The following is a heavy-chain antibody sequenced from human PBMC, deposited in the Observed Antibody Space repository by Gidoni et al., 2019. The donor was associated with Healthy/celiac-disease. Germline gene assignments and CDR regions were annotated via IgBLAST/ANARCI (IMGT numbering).Heavy chain of an antibody. CDR3: ATSGYSSGWYGGYFDY. CDR2: ISSSGSTI. CDR1: GFTFSSYE. D-gene: IGHD6-19*01. Sequence: PGGSLRLSCAASGFTFSSYEMNWVRQAPGKGLEWVSYISSSGSTIYYADSVKGRFTISRDNAKNSLYLQMNSLRAEDTAVYYCATSGYSSGWYGGYFDYWGQGTLVTVSS. V-gene: IGHV3-48*03. J-gene: IGHJ4*02.